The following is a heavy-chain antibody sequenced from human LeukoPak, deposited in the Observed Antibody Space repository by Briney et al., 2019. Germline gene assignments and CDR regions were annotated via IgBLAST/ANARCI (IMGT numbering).Heavy chain of an antibody. CDR2: ISAYNGNT. CDR3: ARGIAAAGMPEH. CDR1: GYTFTNYG. Sequence: ASAKVSCKASGYTFTNYGISWVRQAPGQGLEWLGWISAYNGNTHFAQQFQGRLTVTTDTSTSTAYLELRSLRSDDTAVYYCARGIAAAGMPEHWGQGTLVTVSS. V-gene: IGHV1-18*01. D-gene: IGHD6-13*01. J-gene: IGHJ4*02.